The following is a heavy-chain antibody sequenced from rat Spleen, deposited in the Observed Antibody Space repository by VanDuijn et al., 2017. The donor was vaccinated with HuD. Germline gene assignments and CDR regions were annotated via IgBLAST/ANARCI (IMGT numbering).Heavy chain of an antibody. D-gene: IGHD1-1*01. CDR2: ITIGGDDT. CDR3: TRHAGYYNGDYVMDA. V-gene: IGHV5-25*01. J-gene: IGHJ4*01. Sequence: EVQLVESGGGLVLPGRSMKLSCAASGFTFSNYYMAWVRQAPTKGLEWVESITIGGDDTYYRDSVKGRFTISRNNAKTILYLQMDSLRSEDTATYYCTRHAGYYNGDYVMDAWGQGASVTVSS. CDR1: GFTFSNYY.